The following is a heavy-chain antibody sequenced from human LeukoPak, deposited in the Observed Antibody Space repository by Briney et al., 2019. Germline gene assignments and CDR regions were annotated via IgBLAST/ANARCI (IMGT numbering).Heavy chain of an antibody. J-gene: IGHJ4*02. CDR3: ARGVFERGFDY. CDR1: AASITSGYY. V-gene: IGHV4-38-2*02. Sequence: SETLSLTCSVSAASITSGYYWGWIRQPPGKGLEWIVSSYHSGSTYYNPSLKSRVTISVDTSKNQFSLKLSSVTAADTAVYYCARGVFERGFDYWGQGTLVTVSS. CDR2: SYHSGST. D-gene: IGHD3-3*01.